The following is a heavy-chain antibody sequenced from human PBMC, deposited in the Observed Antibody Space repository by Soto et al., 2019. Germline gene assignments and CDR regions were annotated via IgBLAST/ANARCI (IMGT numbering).Heavy chain of an antibody. CDR1: GYSFTGNS. CDR3: VIQRSGVVY. Sequence: QVHLVQSGAEVKKPGASVRVSCKASGYSFTGNSMHWVRQAPGQGLEWMGWINPNNGGTNYAQRFRGWVTMTRDTSVSTAYMDLNRLKADDTAVYCSVIQRSGVVYWGQGTLVTVSS. D-gene: IGHD2-15*01. V-gene: IGHV1-2*04. CDR2: INPNNGGT. J-gene: IGHJ4*02.